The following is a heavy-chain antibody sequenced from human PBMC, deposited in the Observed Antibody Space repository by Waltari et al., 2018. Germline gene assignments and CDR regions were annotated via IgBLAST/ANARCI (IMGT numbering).Heavy chain of an antibody. CDR2: IRTTGGYI. D-gene: IGHD7-27*01. CDR3: ARGGWGFYLDL. V-gene: IGHV3-21*01. J-gene: IGHJ5*02. CDR1: GFTFSSYN. Sequence: DVQLMESGGGLVKPGGSLRLSCAASGFTFSSYNMNWVRQAPGKGVEWVSSIRTTGGYIHYADSVKGRFTISRDNAKSSLYLQMNSLRDEDTAVYYCARGGWGFYLDLWGQGALVTVSS.